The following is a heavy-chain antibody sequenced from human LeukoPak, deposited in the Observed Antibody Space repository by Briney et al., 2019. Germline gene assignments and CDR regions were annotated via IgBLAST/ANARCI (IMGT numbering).Heavy chain of an antibody. D-gene: IGHD1-14*01. CDR2: INHSGST. J-gene: IGHJ4*02. CDR3: ARYRKLTHFDY. Sequence: KPSETLSLTCTVSGGSISSGGYYWSWIRQPPGKGLEWIGEINHSGSTNYNPSLKSRVTISVDTSKNQFSLKLSSVTAADTAVYYCARYRKLTHFDYWGQGTLVTVSS. CDR1: GGSISSGGYY. V-gene: IGHV4-39*07.